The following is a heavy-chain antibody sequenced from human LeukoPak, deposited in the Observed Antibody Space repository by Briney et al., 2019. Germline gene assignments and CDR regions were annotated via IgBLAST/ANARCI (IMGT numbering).Heavy chain of an antibody. D-gene: IGHD3-22*01. J-gene: IGHJ4*02. V-gene: IGHV3-21*01. CDR1: GFTFSSYS. CDR2: ISSSNSYL. Sequence: GGSLRLSCAASGFTFSSYSMNWVRQAPGKGLELVSSISSSNSYLYYADSVKGRCTLSRDNAKNSLYLQMNSLRAEDTAVYYCARAVDYYDSSGYYRPYFDYWGQGTLVTVSS. CDR3: ARAVDYYDSSGYYRPYFDY.